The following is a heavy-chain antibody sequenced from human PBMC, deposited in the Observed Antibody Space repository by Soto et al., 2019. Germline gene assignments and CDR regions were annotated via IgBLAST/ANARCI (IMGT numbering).Heavy chain of an antibody. D-gene: IGHD3-10*01. CDR1: GFTFRSYV. CDR2: IWYDGSNK. V-gene: IGHV3-33*01. J-gene: IGHJ6*02. CDR3: ARGLTGQWFGDPTRSFYYYGMDV. Sequence: PGGSLRLSYAASGFTFRSYVMHWVRQAPGKGLEWVAVIWYDGSNKYYADSVKGRFTNSRDNSKNTLYLQMNSLRAEDTAVYYCARGLTGQWFGDPTRSFYYYGMDVWGQGTTVTVSS.